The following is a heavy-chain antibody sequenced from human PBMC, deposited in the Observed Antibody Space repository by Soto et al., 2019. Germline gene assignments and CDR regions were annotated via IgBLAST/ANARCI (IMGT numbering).Heavy chain of an antibody. CDR3: ARGSNYLSTGYYFDN. V-gene: IGHV1-69*13. D-gene: IGHD3-22*01. CDR2: IVPVFGTP. Sequence: SVKVSCKASGGVFSNYALTWVRQAPGQGLEWVGGIVPVFGTPNYAPKFQGRVTVTADESTRTGCMELSSLTSEDTAMYYCARGSNYLSTGYYFDNWGQGTLVTVSS. CDR1: GGVFSNYA. J-gene: IGHJ5*02.